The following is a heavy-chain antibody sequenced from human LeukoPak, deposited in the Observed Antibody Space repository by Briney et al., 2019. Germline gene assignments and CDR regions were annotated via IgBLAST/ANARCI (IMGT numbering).Heavy chain of an antibody. D-gene: IGHD4-17*01. J-gene: IGHJ4*02. V-gene: IGHV4-31*03. Sequence: SETLSLTCTVSGGSISSGGYYWSWIRQHPGKGLEWIGYIYYSGSTYYNPSLKSRVTISVDTSKNQFSLKLSSVTAADTAVYYCAREAVPDYGDYGTFDYWGQGTLVTVSS. CDR3: AREAVPDYGDYGTFDY. CDR1: GGSISSGGYY. CDR2: IYYSGST.